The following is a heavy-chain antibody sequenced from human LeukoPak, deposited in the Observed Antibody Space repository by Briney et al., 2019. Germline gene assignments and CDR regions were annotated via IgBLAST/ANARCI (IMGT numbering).Heavy chain of an antibody. CDR3: ASEMKEFYYDSSGAFDI. V-gene: IGHV3-30-3*01. CDR2: ISYDGSNK. CDR1: GFTFSSYA. D-gene: IGHD3-22*01. Sequence: GGSLRLSCAASGFTFSSYAMHWVRQAPGKGLEWVAVISYDGSNKYNADSVKGRFTISRDNSKNTLYLQMNSLRAEDTAVYYCASEMKEFYYDSSGAFDIWGQGTMVTVSS. J-gene: IGHJ3*02.